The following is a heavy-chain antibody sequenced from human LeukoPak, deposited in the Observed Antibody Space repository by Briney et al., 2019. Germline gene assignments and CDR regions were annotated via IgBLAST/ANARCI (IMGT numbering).Heavy chain of an antibody. V-gene: IGHV1-18*04. CDR1: GYTFTSYG. CDR3: ARVDYDILTGYYKKGYFDY. J-gene: IGHJ4*02. D-gene: IGHD3-9*01. CDR2: ISAYNGNT. Sequence: ASVKVSCKASGYTFTSYGISWVRQAPGQGLEWMGWISAYNGNTNYAQKLQGRVTMTTDTSTSTAYMELRSLRSDDTAVYYCARVDYDILTGYYKKGYFDYWGQGTLVTVSS.